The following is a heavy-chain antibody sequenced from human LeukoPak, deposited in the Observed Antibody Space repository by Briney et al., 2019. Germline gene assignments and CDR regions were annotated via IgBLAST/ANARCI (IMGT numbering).Heavy chain of an antibody. CDR3: ARHFSSGRDY. J-gene: IGHJ4*02. CDR2: IYPGDSDT. Sequence: GESLKISFKGSGYRFTSYWIGWVRPMPGKGLEWMGIIYPGDSDTRYSPSFQGQVTISADKSISTAYRQWSSLKASDTAMYYCARHFSSGRDYWGQGTLVTVSS. CDR1: GYRFTSYW. V-gene: IGHV5-51*01. D-gene: IGHD3-10*01.